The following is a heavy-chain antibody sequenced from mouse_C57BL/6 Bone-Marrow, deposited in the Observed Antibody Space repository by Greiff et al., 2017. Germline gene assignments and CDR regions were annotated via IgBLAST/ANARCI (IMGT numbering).Heavy chain of an antibody. CDR2: INPYNGGT. V-gene: IGHV1-19*01. CDR3: ARGSSGPFAY. Sequence: EVQLQQSGPVLVKPGASVKMSCKASGYTFTDYYMNWVKQSHGKSLEWIGVINPYNGGTSYNQKFKGKATLTVYKSSSTAYMELNSLTSEDSAVYYCARGSSGPFAYWGQGTLVTVSA. D-gene: IGHD3-2*02. CDR1: GYTFTDYY. J-gene: IGHJ3*01.